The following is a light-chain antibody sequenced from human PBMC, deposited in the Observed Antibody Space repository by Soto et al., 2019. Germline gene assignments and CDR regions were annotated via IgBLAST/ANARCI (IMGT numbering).Light chain of an antibody. CDR2: GAS. J-gene: IGKJ1*01. V-gene: IGKV3-20*01. CDR3: QQYGSSPPQT. Sequence: EIVLTQSPVTLSLSPWERATLSCRSSQSVSSSRLAWYRQKPGQAPRLLIYGASSRATGIPDRFSGSGSGTDFTLTISRLEPEDFAVYYCQQYGSSPPQTFGQGTKVDIK. CDR1: QSVSSSR.